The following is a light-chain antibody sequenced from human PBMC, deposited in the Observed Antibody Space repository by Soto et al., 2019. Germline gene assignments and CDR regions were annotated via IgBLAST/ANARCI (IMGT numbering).Light chain of an antibody. Sequence: QSVLTQPASVSGSPGQSITISCTGTSSDVGSYDLVSWYQHHPGKAPKLMLYEGSKRPSGVSNRFSGSKSGNTASLTISGLQAEDEADYYCCSYAGSSTWVFGGGTKLTVL. J-gene: IGLJ3*02. CDR3: CSYAGSSTWV. V-gene: IGLV2-23*01. CDR2: EGS. CDR1: SSDVGSYDL.